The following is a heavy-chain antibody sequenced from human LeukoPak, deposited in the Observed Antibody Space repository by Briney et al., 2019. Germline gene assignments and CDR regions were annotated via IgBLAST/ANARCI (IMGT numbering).Heavy chain of an antibody. V-gene: IGHV4-39*01. D-gene: IGHD4-23*01. J-gene: IGHJ4*02. Sequence: SETLSLTCTVSGGSISSSSYYWGWIRQPPGKGLEWIGSIYYSGSTYYNPSLKSRVTISVDTSKNQFSLKLSSVTAADTAVYYCARRVIGDYGGDYYFDYWGQGTLVTVSS. CDR2: IYYSGST. CDR3: ARRVIGDYGGDYYFDY. CDR1: GGSISSSSYY.